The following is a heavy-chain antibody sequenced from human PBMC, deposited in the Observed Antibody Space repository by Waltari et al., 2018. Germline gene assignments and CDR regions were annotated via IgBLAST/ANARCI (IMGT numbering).Heavy chain of an antibody. CDR2: IKQDGSEK. V-gene: IGHV3-7*01. CDR1: GFTFSSYW. Sequence: EVQLVESGGGLVQPGGSLRLSCAASGFTFSSYWMSWVRQAPGKGLEWVANIKQDGSEKYYVDSVKGRFTISRDNAKNSLYLQMNSLRAEDTAVYYCARGRRAYYDSSGYYNYWGQGTLVTVSS. J-gene: IGHJ4*02. D-gene: IGHD3-22*01. CDR3: ARGRRAYYDSSGYYNY.